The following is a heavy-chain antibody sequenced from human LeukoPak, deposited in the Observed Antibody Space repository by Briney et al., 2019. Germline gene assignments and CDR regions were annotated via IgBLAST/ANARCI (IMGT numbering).Heavy chain of an antibody. Sequence: GESLKISYKGSGYSFTSYWIGWVRQMPGKGLEWMGIIYPGDSDTRYSPSFQGQVTISADKSISTAYLQWSSLKASDTAMYYCARLFALYFGEPPNWFDPWGQGTLVTVSS. D-gene: IGHD3-10*01. J-gene: IGHJ5*02. CDR3: ARLFALYFGEPPNWFDP. V-gene: IGHV5-51*01. CDR2: IYPGDSDT. CDR1: GYSFTSYW.